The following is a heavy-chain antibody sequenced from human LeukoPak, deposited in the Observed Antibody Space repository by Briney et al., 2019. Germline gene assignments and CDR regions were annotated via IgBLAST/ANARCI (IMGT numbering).Heavy chain of an antibody. Sequence: ASVKVSXKASGYTFTGYYMHWMRQAPGQGLEWMGRINPNSGGTNYAQKFQGRVTMTRDTSISTAYMELSRLRSDDTAVYYCARVSGSGSYYMDVWGKGTTVTVSS. CDR2: INPNSGGT. J-gene: IGHJ6*03. CDR1: GYTFTGYY. CDR3: ARVSGSGSYYMDV. D-gene: IGHD3-10*01. V-gene: IGHV1-2*06.